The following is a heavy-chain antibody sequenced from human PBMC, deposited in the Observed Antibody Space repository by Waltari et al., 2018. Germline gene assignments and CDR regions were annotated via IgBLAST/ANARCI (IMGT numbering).Heavy chain of an antibody. CDR1: GLTFCIHL. J-gene: IGHJ4*02. V-gene: IGHV3-74*01. Sequence: EVQMVESGGGLVPQGGSLRLSCAASGLTFCIHLMHWGRQGPGMGLVWVARINDDGSRTAYADAVKGRVTISRDNAKNILYLEMSSLTAEDTAVYYCGRESTTDWYVDHWGQGTLVTVSS. CDR2: INDDGSRT. D-gene: IGHD3-9*01. CDR3: GRESTTDWYVDH.